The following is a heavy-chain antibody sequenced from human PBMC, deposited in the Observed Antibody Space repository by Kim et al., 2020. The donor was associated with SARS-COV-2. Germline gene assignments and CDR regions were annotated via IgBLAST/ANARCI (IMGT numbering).Heavy chain of an antibody. CDR1: GFTFSSYG. D-gene: IGHD3-10*01. Sequence: GGSLRLSCAASGFTFSSYGMHWVRQAPGKGLEWVAVISYDGSNKYYADSVKGRFTISRDNSKNTLYLQMNSLRAEDTAVYYCAKDLRETFLSHTMVRGVIIRGWFDPWGQGTLVTVSS. V-gene: IGHV3-30*18. CDR3: AKDLRETFLSHTMVRGVIIRGWFDP. J-gene: IGHJ5*02. CDR2: ISYDGSNK.